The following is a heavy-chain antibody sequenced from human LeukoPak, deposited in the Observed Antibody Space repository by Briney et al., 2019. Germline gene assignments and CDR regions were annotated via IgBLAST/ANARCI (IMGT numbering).Heavy chain of an antibody. J-gene: IGHJ4*02. V-gene: IGHV3-7*01. CDR3: ARGGLAAGEYAFDY. CDR2: IKQDGSEK. CDR1: GFTFSSYW. Sequence: GSLRLSCAASGFTFSSYWMSWARQAPGKGLEWVANIKQDGSEKYYVDSVKGRFTISRDNAKNSLYLQMNSLRAEDTAVYYCARGGLAAGEYAFDYWGQGTLVTVSS. D-gene: IGHD6-13*01.